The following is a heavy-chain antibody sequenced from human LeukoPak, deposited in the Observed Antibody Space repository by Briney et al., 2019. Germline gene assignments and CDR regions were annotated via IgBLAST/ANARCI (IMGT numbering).Heavy chain of an antibody. CDR1: GFTFGDYA. Sequence: PGGSLRLSCTASGFTFGDYAMSWVRQAPGKGLEWVSFIRRKAHGGTTEYAASVKGRFSSSRGDSKSIAYLQMNSLKTEDTAVYFCTRVTDYYDNSGYFYFDYWGQGTLVTVSS. J-gene: IGHJ4*02. D-gene: IGHD3-22*01. V-gene: IGHV3-49*04. CDR3: TRVTDYYDNSGYFYFDY. CDR2: IRRKAHGGTT.